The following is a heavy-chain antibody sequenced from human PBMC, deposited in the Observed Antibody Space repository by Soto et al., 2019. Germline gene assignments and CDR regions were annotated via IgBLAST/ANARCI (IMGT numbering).Heavy chain of an antibody. V-gene: IGHV1-18*01. CDR3: ARDVRDCSGGSCYFFAFDI. D-gene: IGHD2-15*01. J-gene: IGHJ3*02. CDR2: ISAYNGNT. CDR1: GYTFTSYG. Sequence: ASVKVSCKASGYTFTSYGISWVRQAPGQGLEWMGWISAYNGNTNYAQKLQGRVTMTTDTSTSTAYMELRSLRSDDTAVYSCARDVRDCSGGSCYFFAFDIWGQGTMVTVSS.